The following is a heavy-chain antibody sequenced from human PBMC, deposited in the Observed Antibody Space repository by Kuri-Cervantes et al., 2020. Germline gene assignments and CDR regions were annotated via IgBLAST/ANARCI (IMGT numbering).Heavy chain of an antibody. V-gene: IGHV3-30*02. Sequence: GESLKISCAASGFTFSDCGTHWVRQAPGKGLEWVAFIRYDGSNKYYADSVKGRFTISRDNSKNTLYLQMNSLRAEDTAVCYCAKDPNTLSIVGAAVAFDSWGQGTLVTVSS. D-gene: IGHD1-26*01. CDR1: GFTFSDCG. CDR3: AKDPNTLSIVGAAVAFDS. CDR2: IRYDGSNK. J-gene: IGHJ4*02.